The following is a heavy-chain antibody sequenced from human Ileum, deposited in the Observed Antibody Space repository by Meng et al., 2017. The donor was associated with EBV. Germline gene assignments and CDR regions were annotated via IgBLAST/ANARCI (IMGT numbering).Heavy chain of an antibody. D-gene: IGHD6-19*01. CDR3: ARDGYSSGSD. Sequence: QVQLQESVPGLVKPSETLSLTCSVSGGSVSSGGNYWSWIRQPPGKGLEWIGYIYNSGSTNYNPSLKSRVTISVDTSKNQFSLKLSSVTAADTAVYYCARDGYSSGSDWGQGTLVTVSS. CDR1: GGSVSSGGNY. CDR2: IYNSGST. V-gene: IGHV4-61*08. J-gene: IGHJ4*02.